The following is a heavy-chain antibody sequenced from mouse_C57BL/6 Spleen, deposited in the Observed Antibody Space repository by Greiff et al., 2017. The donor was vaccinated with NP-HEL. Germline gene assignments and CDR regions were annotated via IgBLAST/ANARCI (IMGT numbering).Heavy chain of an antibody. CDR2: ISSGSSTI. Sequence: EVQLVESGGGLVKPGGSLKLSCAASGFTFSDYGMHWVRQAPEKGLEWVAYISSGSSTIYYADTVKGRFTISRDNAKNTLFLQMTSLRSEDTAMYYCARPDEYDERAYWYFDVWGTGTTVTVSS. CDR1: GFTFSDYG. J-gene: IGHJ1*03. CDR3: ARPDEYDERAYWYFDV. V-gene: IGHV5-17*01. D-gene: IGHD2-4*01.